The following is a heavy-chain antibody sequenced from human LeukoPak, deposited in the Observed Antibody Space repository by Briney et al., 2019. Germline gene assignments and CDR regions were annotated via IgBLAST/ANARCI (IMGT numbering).Heavy chain of an antibody. V-gene: IGHV3-21*01. CDR2: ITSGGDYI. D-gene: IGHD6-6*01. CDR3: VRALGSSSADF. Sequence: GGSLRLSCAASGFTFNTFNMNWVRQAPGKGLEWVSSITSGGDYIYYADSVKGRFTTSRDNAKNSLSLQMDSLRGEDTAVYFCVRALGSSSADFWGQGTLVTVSS. CDR1: GFTFNTFN. J-gene: IGHJ4*02.